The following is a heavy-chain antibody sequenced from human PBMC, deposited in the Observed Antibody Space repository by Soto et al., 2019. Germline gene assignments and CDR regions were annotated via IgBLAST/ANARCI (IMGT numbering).Heavy chain of an antibody. CDR3: AKATATGGGAFDI. Sequence: PGRSLRLSCAASGFTCSSYDMRLVRQAPGNGLECVSTILVAASTHYPDSVKGRFTISRDNSKDTVFLQMNSLTAGDTAVYYCAKATATGGGAFDICGQGTMVTVSS. V-gene: IGHV3-23*01. D-gene: IGHD2-8*02. CDR1: GFTCSSYD. CDR2: ILVAAST. J-gene: IGHJ3*02.